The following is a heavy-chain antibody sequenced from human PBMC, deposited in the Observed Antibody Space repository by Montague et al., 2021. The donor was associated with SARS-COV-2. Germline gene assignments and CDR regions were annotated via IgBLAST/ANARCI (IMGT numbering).Heavy chain of an antibody. V-gene: IGHV2-70*11. J-gene: IGHJ3*02. CDR3: ARTYVPGAFDI. CDR2: IDWDDDK. Sequence: PALVKPTQTLTLTCTFSGFSLSTSGTCVSWIRQPPGKALEWLARIDWDDDKYYSTSRKTRLTISKDTPKNQVVLTMTNMDPVDAATYYCARTYVPGAFDIWGQGTMVTVSS. CDR1: GFSLSTSGTC. D-gene: IGHD1-14*01.